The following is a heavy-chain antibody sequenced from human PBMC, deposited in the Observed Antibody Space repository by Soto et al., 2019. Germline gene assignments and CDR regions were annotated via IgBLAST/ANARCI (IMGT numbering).Heavy chain of an antibody. CDR2: INAGNGNT. CDR1: GYTFTSYA. CDR3: ARTWRRIAAGNWFDP. V-gene: IGHV1-3*01. Sequence: ASVKVSCKASGYTFTSYAMHWVRQAPGQRLEWMGWINAGNGNTKYSQKFQGRVTITRDTSASTAYMELSSLRSEDTAVYYCARTWRRIAAGNWFDPWGQGTLVTVSS. J-gene: IGHJ5*02. D-gene: IGHD6-13*01.